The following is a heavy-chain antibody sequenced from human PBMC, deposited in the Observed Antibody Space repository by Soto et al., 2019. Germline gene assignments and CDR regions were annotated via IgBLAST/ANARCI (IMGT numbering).Heavy chain of an antibody. CDR3: ARDVGIFGVVPYGMDV. Sequence: NPSETLSLTCAVSGGSISSGGYSWSWIRQQPGKGLEWIGYIYHSGSTYYNPSLKSRVTISVDRSKNQFSLKLSSVTAADTAVYYCARDVGIFGVVPYGMDVWGQGTTVTVSS. V-gene: IGHV4-30-2*01. CDR1: GGSISSGGYS. CDR2: IYHSGST. D-gene: IGHD3-3*01. J-gene: IGHJ6*02.